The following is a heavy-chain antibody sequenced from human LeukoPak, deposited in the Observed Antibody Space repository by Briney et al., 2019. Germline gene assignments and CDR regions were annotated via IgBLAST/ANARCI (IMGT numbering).Heavy chain of an antibody. J-gene: IGHJ4*02. CDR3: ARSYNWNFDFDY. CDR1: GFTFSSYA. CDR2: ISSSSSYI. D-gene: IGHD1-7*01. V-gene: IGHV3-21*01. Sequence: PGGSLRLSCAASGFTFSSYAMSWVRQAPGKGLEWVSSISSSSSYIYYADSVKGRFTISRDNAKNSLYLQMNSLRAEDTAVYYCARSYNWNFDFDYWGQGTLVTVSS.